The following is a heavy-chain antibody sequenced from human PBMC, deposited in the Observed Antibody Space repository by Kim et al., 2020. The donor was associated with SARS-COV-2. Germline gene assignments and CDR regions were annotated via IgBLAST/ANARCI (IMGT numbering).Heavy chain of an antibody. CDR2: ISGGGGTS. J-gene: IGHJ4*01. CDR1: GFTFSSSA. D-gene: IGHD3-10*01. CDR3: AKGVDGSGKYYLY. Sequence: GGSLRLSCAASGFTFSSSAMSWVRQAPGKGLEWVSVISGGGGTSFYTDSVKGRFTISRDNSNSTLYLQVNSLRAEDTAVYYCAKGVDGSGKYYLYWGHGTLVTVSS. V-gene: IGHV3-23*01.